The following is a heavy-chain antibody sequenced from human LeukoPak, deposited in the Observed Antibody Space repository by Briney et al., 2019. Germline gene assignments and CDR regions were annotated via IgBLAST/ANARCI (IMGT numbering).Heavy chain of an antibody. Sequence: ASVKASCKASGYTFTGYYMHWVRQAPGQGLEWMGWINPNSGGANYAQKFQGRVTMTRDTSISTAYMELSRLRSDDTAVYYCARGPMPDTDYVWGSYRPSDFDYWGQGTLVTVSS. V-gene: IGHV1-2*02. CDR1: GYTFTGYY. CDR3: ARGPMPDTDYVWGSYRPSDFDY. D-gene: IGHD3-16*02. CDR2: INPNSGGA. J-gene: IGHJ4*02.